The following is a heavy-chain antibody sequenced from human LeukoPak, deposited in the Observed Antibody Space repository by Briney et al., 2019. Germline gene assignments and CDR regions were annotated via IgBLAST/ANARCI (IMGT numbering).Heavy chain of an antibody. Sequence: GGSLRLSCEASGFTFSSYEMDWVRQTPGKGLEWVSYIGTGNNKHYAESIKGRFTTSRDDAKNALYLHMDSLKAEDTAVYYCARERIRCRGDCNDDWGQGTLVTVSS. D-gene: IGHD2-21*02. CDR1: GFTFSSYE. CDR3: ARERIRCRGDCNDD. CDR2: IGTGNNK. V-gene: IGHV3-48*03. J-gene: IGHJ4*02.